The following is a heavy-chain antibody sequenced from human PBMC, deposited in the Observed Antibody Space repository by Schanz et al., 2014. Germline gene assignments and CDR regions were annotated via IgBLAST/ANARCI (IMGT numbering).Heavy chain of an antibody. CDR3: ARPRFDYGEVDY. V-gene: IGHV3-33*01. D-gene: IGHD4-17*01. CDR1: GFAFSVYG. CDR2: IWYDGSNK. J-gene: IGHJ4*02. Sequence: VQLVESGGGVVQPGRSLRLSCAASGFAFSVYGLHWVRQAPGKGLEWVAFIWYDGSNKYYADSVKGRFTMSRDNSKNTLYLQMNSLRAEDTAVYYCARPRFDYGEVDYWGQGTLVTVSS.